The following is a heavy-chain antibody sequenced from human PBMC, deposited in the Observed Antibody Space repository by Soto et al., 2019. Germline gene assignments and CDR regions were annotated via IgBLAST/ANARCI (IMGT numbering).Heavy chain of an antibody. J-gene: IGHJ6*02. D-gene: IGHD3-3*02. V-gene: IGHV1-69*12. Sequence: QVQVVQSGAEVKKPGSSVKVSCKTSGGTFSTSAISWVRQAPGQGLEWMGGIMPIFRTADYAQKFQGRVTITADESTTTAYLELSSLRSEDTAVYYCARDTDPAQLGGNYYSIMDVWGQGTTVTVTS. CDR2: IMPIFRTA. CDR1: GGTFSTSA. CDR3: ARDTDPAQLGGNYYSIMDV.